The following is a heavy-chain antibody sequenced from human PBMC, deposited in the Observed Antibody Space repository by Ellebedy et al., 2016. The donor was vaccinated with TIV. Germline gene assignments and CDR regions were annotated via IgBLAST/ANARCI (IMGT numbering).Heavy chain of an antibody. D-gene: IGHD1-26*01. J-gene: IGHJ4*02. CDR1: GFTFSSYG. CDR3: ARDKQVGATFFDY. Sequence: PGGSLRLSCAASGFTFSSYGMHWVRQAPGKGLEWVAVISYDGSNKYYADSVKGRITISRDNSKNTLYLQMDSLRAEDTAVYYCARDKQVGATFFDYWGQGTLVTVSS. CDR2: ISYDGSNK. V-gene: IGHV3-30*03.